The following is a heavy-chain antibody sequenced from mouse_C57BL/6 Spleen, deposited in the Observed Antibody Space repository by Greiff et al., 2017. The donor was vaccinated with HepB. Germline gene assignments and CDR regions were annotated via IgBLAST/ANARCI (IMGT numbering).Heavy chain of an antibody. CDR1: GYTFTSYW. CDR2: IYPGSGST. J-gene: IGHJ1*03. V-gene: IGHV1-55*01. CDR3: ARFGYYGYDGDWYFDV. D-gene: IGHD2-2*01. Sequence: QVQLQQPGAELVKPGASVKMSCKASGYTFTSYWITWVKQRPRQGLEWIGDIYPGSGSTNYNEKFKSKATLTVDTSSSTAYMQLSSLTSEDSAVYYCARFGYYGYDGDWYFDVWGTGTTVTVSS.